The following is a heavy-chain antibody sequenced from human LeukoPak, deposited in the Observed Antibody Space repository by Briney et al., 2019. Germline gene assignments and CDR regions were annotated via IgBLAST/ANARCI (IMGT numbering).Heavy chain of an antibody. V-gene: IGHV3-74*01. D-gene: IGHD6-13*01. CDR3: ARGGSGSSPYFDY. Sequence: GGSLRLSCAASGFTFSSYSMHWVRQAPGKGLVWVSRINSDGSSTTYADSVKGRFTISRDNAKNTLYLQMNSLRAEDTAVYYCARGGSGSSPYFDYRGQGTLVTVSS. CDR2: INSDGSST. J-gene: IGHJ4*02. CDR1: GFTFSSYS.